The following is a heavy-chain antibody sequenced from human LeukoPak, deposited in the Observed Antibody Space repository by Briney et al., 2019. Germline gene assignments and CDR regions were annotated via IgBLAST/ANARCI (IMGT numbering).Heavy chain of an antibody. CDR2: IYYSGST. Sequence: PSETLSLTCSVSGGSVSSSSYYWGWIRQPPGKALEWIGTIYYSGSTYYNPSLKSRVTISVDTSKNQFSLKLTSVTAADTAVYYCARQGEGSGYYWDFQHWGQGTLVTVSS. D-gene: IGHD3-22*01. V-gene: IGHV4-39*01. J-gene: IGHJ1*01. CDR3: ARQGEGSGYYWDFQH. CDR1: GGSVSSSSYY.